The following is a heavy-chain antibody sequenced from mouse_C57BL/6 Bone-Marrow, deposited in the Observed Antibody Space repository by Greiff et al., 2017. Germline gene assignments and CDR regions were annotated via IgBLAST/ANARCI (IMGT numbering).Heavy chain of an antibody. D-gene: IGHD1-1*01. Sequence: VQLQQPGAELVKPGASVKMSCKASGYTFTSYWITWVKQRPGQGLEWIGDIYPGSGSTNYNEKFKSKATLTVDTSSSTAYMQLSSLTSEDSAVYYCARGVYGSSYGRTLFDYWGQGTTLTVSS. J-gene: IGHJ2*01. CDR1: GYTFTSYW. CDR2: IYPGSGST. V-gene: IGHV1-55*01. CDR3: ARGVYGSSYGRTLFDY.